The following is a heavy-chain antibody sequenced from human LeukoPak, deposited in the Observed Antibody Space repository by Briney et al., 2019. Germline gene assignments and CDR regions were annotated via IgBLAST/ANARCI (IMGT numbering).Heavy chain of an antibody. J-gene: IGHJ6*02. D-gene: IGHD3-22*01. CDR2: ISAYNGNT. CDR1: GYTFTSYG. V-gene: IGHV1-18*01. CDR3: ARDPRHYDRSGYSFTQNYGMDV. Sequence: GASVKVSCKASGYTFTSYGISWVRQAPGQGLEWMGWISAYNGNTNYAQKLQGRVTMTTDTSTSTAYMELRSLRSDDTAVYYCARDPRHYDRSGYSFTQNYGMDVWGQGTTVTVSS.